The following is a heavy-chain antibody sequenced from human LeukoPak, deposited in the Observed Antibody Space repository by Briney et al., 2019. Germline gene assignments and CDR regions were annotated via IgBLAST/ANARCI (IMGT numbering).Heavy chain of an antibody. CDR1: GGSISSYY. CDR3: AREDYGVSA. J-gene: IGHJ4*02. Sequence: SETLSLTCTVSGGSISSYYWSWIRQPPGKGLEWIGYIYYSGSTNYNPSLKSRVTISVDTSKNQFSLKLSSVTAADTAVYYCAREDYGVSAWGQGTLVTVSS. V-gene: IGHV4-59*01. D-gene: IGHD4-17*01. CDR2: IYYSGST.